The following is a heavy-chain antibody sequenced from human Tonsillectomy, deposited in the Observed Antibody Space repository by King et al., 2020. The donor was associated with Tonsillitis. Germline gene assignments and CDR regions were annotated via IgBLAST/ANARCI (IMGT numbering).Heavy chain of an antibody. CDR3: ARYYDGSGPDDAFDI. CDR2: IKQHASEE. D-gene: IGHD3-22*01. Sequence: VQLVESGGGLVQPGGSLRLSCAASGFTFSSYWMTWVRQAPGKGLEWVATIKQHASEEYYVDSVKGRFSISRDNAKYSLYLQMNSLRAEDTAVYYCARYYDGSGPDDAFDIWGQGTMVTVSS. V-gene: IGHV3-7*03. J-gene: IGHJ3*02. CDR1: GFTFSSYW.